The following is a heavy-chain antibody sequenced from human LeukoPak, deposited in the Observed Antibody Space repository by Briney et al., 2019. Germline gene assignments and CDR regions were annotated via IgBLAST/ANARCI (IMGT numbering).Heavy chain of an antibody. CDR3: ARRNAMDV. V-gene: IGHV3-7*03. CDR2: INRDGSER. J-gene: IGHJ6*02. CDR1: GFTFSNYW. Sequence: GGSLRLSCAASGFTFSNYWMTWVRQAPGKGLEWVANINRDGSERYYVDSVKGRFTISRDDAKSSLYLQMNSLRAKDTAVYYCARRNAMDVWGQGTTVIVFS.